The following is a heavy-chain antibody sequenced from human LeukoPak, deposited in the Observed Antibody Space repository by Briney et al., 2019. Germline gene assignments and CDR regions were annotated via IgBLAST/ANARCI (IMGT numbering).Heavy chain of an antibody. CDR3: ARRNAMDV. V-gene: IGHV3-7*03. CDR2: INRDGSER. J-gene: IGHJ6*02. CDR1: GFTFSNYW. Sequence: GGSLRLSCAASGFTFSNYWMTWVRQAPGKGLEWVANINRDGSERYYVDSVKGRFTISRDDAKSSLYLQMNSLRAKDTAVYYCARRNAMDVWGQGTTVIVFS.